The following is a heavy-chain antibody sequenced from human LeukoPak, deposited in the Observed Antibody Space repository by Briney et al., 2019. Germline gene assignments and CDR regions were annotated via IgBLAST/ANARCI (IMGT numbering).Heavy chain of an antibody. CDR1: GGSISSYY. J-gene: IGHJ5*02. CDR3: GRDRPLDP. V-gene: IGHV4-59*12. Sequence: SETLSLTCTVSGGSISSYYWSWIRQPPGKGLEWIGYINYSGSTNYNPSLKSRVTISVDTSKKQFSLKLSSVTAADTAVYYCGRDRPLDPWGQGTLGTVSS. CDR2: INYSGST.